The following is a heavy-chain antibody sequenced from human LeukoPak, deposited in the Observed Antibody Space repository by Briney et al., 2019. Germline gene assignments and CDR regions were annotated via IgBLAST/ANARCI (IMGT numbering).Heavy chain of an antibody. J-gene: IGHJ4*02. CDR3: ARQAQAMVRGVRYFDY. CDR2: IYYSGST. V-gene: IGHV4-59*01. CDR1: GGSISSYY. Sequence: PSETLSLTCTVSGGSISSYYWSWIRQPPGKGLDWIGYIYYSGSTNYNPSLKSRVTISVDTSKNQFSLRLSSVTAADTAVYYCARQAQAMVRGVRYFDYWGQGTLVTVSS. D-gene: IGHD3-10*01.